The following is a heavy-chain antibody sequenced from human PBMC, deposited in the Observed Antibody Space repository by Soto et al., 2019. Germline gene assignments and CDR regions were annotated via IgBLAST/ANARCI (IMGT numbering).Heavy chain of an antibody. D-gene: IGHD3-22*01. CDR2: IMPIFGKA. CDR3: ARDEVRGDSSGYYSAYYYYGMDV. V-gene: IGHV1-69*12. J-gene: IGHJ6*02. Sequence: QVQLVQFGAEVKKPGSSVKVSCNASGGTCNSYAISWVRQAPGQGLEWMGGIMPIFGKANYAQKFQGRVTITADESTSTAYMELSSLRSEDTAVYYCARDEVRGDSSGYYSAYYYYGMDVWGQGTTVTVSS. CDR1: GGTCNSYA.